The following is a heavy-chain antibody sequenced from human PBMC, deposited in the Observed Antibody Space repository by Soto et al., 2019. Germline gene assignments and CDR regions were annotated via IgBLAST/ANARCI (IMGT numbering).Heavy chain of an antibody. CDR2: INSDGSST. V-gene: IGHV3-74*01. D-gene: IGHD3-10*01. J-gene: IGHJ4*02. CDR3: ARVTKHYYGSGSHRGYYFDY. CDR1: GFTFSSYW. Sequence: EVQLVESGGGLVQPGGSLRLSCAASGFTFSSYWMHWVRQAPGKGLVWVSRINSDGSSTSYADSVKGRFTISRDNAKNTLYLQMNRLRAEDTAVYYCARVTKHYYGSGSHRGYYFDYWGQGTLVTVSS.